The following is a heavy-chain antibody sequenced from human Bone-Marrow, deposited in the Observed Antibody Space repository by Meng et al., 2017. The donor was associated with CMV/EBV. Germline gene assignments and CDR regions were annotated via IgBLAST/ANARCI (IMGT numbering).Heavy chain of an antibody. J-gene: IGHJ1*01. V-gene: IGHV3-30-3*01. CDR3: ASGSGYCSSTSCSKRAEYFQH. D-gene: IGHD2-2*01. CDR2: ISYDGSNK. Sequence: GGSLRLSCAASGFTVSSNYMSWVRQAPGKGLEWVAVISYDGSNKYYADSVKGRFTISRDNSKNTLYLQMNSLRAEDTAVYYCASGSGYCSSTSCSKRAEYFQHWSQGTLVTVSS. CDR1: GFTVSSNY.